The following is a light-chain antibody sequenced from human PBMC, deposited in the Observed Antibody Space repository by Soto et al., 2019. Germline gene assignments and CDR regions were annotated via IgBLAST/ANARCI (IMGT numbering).Light chain of an antibody. CDR2: EGT. CDR1: SGDIGRYKF. V-gene: IGLV2-14*01. CDR3: SSSTNTNTLVI. Sequence: QSVLTQPASVSGSLGQSVTISCTGTSGDIGRYKFVSWFQQHPGKAPKLLIFEGTNRPSGVSHRFSGSKSGNTASLTISGLQAEDEAMYFCSSSTNTNTLVIFGGGTKVTVL. J-gene: IGLJ2*01.